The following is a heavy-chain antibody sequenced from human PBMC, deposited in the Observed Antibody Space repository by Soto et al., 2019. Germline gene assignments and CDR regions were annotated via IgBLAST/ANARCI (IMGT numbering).Heavy chain of an antibody. CDR1: GYTFTSYD. D-gene: IGHD2-15*01. J-gene: IGHJ3*02. V-gene: IGHV1-8*01. CDR3: ARAKGERYCSGGSCYPKGDAFDI. Sequence: ASVKVSCKASGYTFTSYDINWVRQATGQGPEWMGWMNPNSGNTGYAQKFQGRVTMTRNTSKSTANMELSSLRSEDTAVYYCARAKGERYCSGGSCYPKGDAFDIWG. CDR2: MNPNSGNT.